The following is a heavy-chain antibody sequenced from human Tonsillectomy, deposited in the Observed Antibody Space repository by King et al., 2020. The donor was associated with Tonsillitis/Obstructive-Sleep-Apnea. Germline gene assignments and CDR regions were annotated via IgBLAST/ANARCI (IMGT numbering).Heavy chain of an antibody. J-gene: IGHJ4*02. Sequence: VQLVESGGGVVQPGRSLRLSCAASGFTFSSHGMHWVRQAPGKGLEWVAVISYDGSNKYYADSVKGRFTISRDNSKNTLYLQMNSLRAEDTAVYYCAKTLLTYIGVASTFYCWGQGTLVAVSS. CDR3: AKTLLTYIGVASTFYC. V-gene: IGHV3-30*18. CDR1: GFTFSSHG. CDR2: ISYDGSNK. D-gene: IGHD2-15*01.